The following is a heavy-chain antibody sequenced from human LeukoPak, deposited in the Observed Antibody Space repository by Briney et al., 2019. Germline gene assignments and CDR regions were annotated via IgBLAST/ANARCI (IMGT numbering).Heavy chain of an antibody. CDR2: INHSGST. D-gene: IGHD6-13*01. CDR3: AREVDSSSWYGDYYHYYMDV. V-gene: IGHV4-34*01. CDR1: GGSFSGYC. Sequence: SETLSLTCAVYGGSFSGYCWTWIRQPPGKGLEWIGEINHSGSTSYNPSLKSRVTISVDTSKNQFSLKLRSVTAADTAVYYCAREVDSSSWYGDYYHYYMDVWGKGTTVTVSS. J-gene: IGHJ6*03.